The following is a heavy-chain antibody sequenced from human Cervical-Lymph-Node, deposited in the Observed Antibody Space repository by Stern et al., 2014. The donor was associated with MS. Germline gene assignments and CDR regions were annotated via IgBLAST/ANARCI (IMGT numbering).Heavy chain of an antibody. CDR1: GYIFISHY. CDR3: ARGYSVDWFDP. Sequence: QMQLVQSGAEVKKPWASVKVSCKASGYIFISHYIHWVRQAPGQGLELMGFINPSGGSTIYAQTFQGRITMTRDMSTNTVSMELSSLKSEDTAFYYCARGYSVDWFDPWGQGTLVTVSS. CDR2: INPSGGST. J-gene: IGHJ5*02. V-gene: IGHV1-46*01. D-gene: IGHD4-11*01.